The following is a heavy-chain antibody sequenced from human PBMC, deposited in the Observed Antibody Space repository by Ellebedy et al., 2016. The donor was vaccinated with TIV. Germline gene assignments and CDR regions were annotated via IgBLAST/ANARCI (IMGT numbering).Heavy chain of an antibody. V-gene: IGHV3-66*01. CDR2: IHSGGGT. CDR1: GFIVSSNY. D-gene: IGHD4-17*01. CDR3: ASRPNGDYHFLDY. J-gene: IGHJ4*02. Sequence: GESLKISCAASGFIVSSNYMSWVRQAPGKGLECVSIIHSGGGTYYADSVKGRFTISRDNSKNTLYLQMNSLRVEDTAVYYCASRPNGDYHFLDYWGQGTLVTVSS.